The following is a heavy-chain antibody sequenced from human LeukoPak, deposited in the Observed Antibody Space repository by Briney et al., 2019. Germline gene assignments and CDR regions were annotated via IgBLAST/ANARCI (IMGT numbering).Heavy chain of an antibody. V-gene: IGHV3-53*01. D-gene: IGHD6-13*01. CDR3: ARLAAASRMDV. CDR2: IYSGGST. J-gene: IGHJ6*04. CDR1: GFTFSSKY. Sequence: GGSLGLSCAASGFTFSSKYMSWVRQAPGKGLEWVSVIYSGGSTYYADSVKGRFTISRDNSKNTLYLQMDSLRAEDTAVYYCARLAAASRMDVWGKGTTVTVSS.